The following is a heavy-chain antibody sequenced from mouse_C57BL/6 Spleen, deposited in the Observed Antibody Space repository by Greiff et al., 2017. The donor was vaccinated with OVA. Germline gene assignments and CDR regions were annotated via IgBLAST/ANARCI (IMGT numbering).Heavy chain of an antibody. Sequence: EVQLQQSGPELVKPGASVKIPCKASGYTFTDYNMDWVKQSNGKSLEWIGDINPNNGGTIYNQKFKGKATLTVDKSSSTAYMELRSLTSEDTAVYYCATSTAEYYAMYDWGQGTSVTVSS. CDR1: GYTFTDYN. CDR3: ATSTAEYYAMYD. V-gene: IGHV1-18*01. J-gene: IGHJ4*01. CDR2: INPNNGGT.